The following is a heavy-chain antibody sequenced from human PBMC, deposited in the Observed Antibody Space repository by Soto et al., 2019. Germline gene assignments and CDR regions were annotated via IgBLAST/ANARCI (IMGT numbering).Heavy chain of an antibody. V-gene: IGHV2-26*01. CDR3: ARIAFYSDDYGYYGDYFDY. J-gene: IGHJ4*02. CDR1: GFSLSSARMG. D-gene: IGHD3-22*01. Sequence: QVTLKESGPVLVKPTEPLTLTCTVSGFSLSSARMGVSWIRQPPGEALEWLAHIFSTDEKSYNTSLQSRLTISKDTSKSQVVLTLTNMDPVDTATYYCARIAFYSDDYGYYGDYFDYWGQGILVTVSS. CDR2: IFSTDEK.